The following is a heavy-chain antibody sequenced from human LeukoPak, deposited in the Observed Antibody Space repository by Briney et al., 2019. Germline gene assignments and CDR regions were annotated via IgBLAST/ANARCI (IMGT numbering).Heavy chain of an antibody. J-gene: IGHJ4*02. V-gene: IGHV5-51*01. CDR2: IYPGDSDT. D-gene: IGHD3-22*01. Sequence: GESLKISCKSSGYSLTSYWIGWVRQMPGKGLEWMGIIYPGDSDTRYSPSFQGQVTISADKSISTAYLQWSSLKAADTAMYYCARLAYYGSGGGYHLDHWGQGTLVTVSS. CDR3: ARLAYYGSGGGYHLDH. CDR1: GYSLTSYW.